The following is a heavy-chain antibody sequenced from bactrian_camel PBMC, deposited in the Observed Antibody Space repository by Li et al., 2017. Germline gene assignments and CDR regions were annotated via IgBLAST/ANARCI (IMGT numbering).Heavy chain of an antibody. D-gene: IGHD3*01. CDR2: ISVGRK. J-gene: IGHJ4*01. CDR3: AADPVCDTGRGWAPTEPGYEYAF. CDR1: GDAYGSNC. V-gene: IGHV3S55*01. Sequence: HVQLVESGGGSVQTGGSLTLSCAASGDAYGSNCMGYFRVAPGKGREAVAAISVGRKFVDDSVKGRFSISRDNPKRTIYLRMTDLKPEDTAMYYCAADPVCDTGRGWAPTEPGYEYAFWGQGTQVTV.